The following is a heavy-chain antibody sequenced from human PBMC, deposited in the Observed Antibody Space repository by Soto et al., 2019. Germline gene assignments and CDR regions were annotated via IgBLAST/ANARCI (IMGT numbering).Heavy chain of an antibody. D-gene: IGHD4-17*01. J-gene: IGHJ6*02. CDR2: INPRGGST. Sequence: GASVKVSCKASGYTFAAYVMHWVRQAPGQGLEWMGIINPRGGSTNYAQRFQGRVAMTWDTSTSTAYMELGSLRPEDTALYYCAKVQDYGGNSNVWGQGTAVTVSS. CDR1: GYTFAAYV. V-gene: IGHV1-46*01. CDR3: AKVQDYGGNSNV.